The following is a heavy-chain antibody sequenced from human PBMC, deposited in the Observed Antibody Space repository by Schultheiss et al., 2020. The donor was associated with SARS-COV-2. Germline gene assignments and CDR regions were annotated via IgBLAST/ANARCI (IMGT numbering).Heavy chain of an antibody. V-gene: IGHV1-69*13. Sequence: SVKVSCKASGGTFSSYAISWVRQAPGQGLEWMGGIIPIFGTANYAQKFQGRVTITADESTSTAYMELSSLRSEDTAVYYCASAMISPHAFDIWGQGTTVTVSS. D-gene: IGHD3-22*01. CDR1: GGTFSSYA. J-gene: IGHJ3*02. CDR2: IIPIFGTA. CDR3: ASAMISPHAFDI.